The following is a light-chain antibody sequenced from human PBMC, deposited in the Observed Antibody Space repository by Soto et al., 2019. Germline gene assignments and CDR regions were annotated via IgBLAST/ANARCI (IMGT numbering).Light chain of an antibody. CDR2: EAA. J-gene: IGKJ1*01. CDR3: QQSNNYPWT. CDR1: QYIHNY. V-gene: IGKV1-5*03. Sequence: DIQMTQSPSTLSASVGDRVTITCRASQYIHNYLAWYQQKPGEAPKLLVYEAANLASGVPSRLSGSGTGTEFPLTISGPQPDDFATYYSQQSNNYPWTYGQGTRV.